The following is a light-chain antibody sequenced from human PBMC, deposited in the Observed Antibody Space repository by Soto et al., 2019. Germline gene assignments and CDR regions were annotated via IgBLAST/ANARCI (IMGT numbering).Light chain of an antibody. V-gene: IGKV4-1*01. CDR2: WAP. CDR1: QSVLYSSNNKNY. J-gene: IGKJ2*01. Sequence: DIVMTQSPDSLAVSLGERATINCKSSQSVLYSSNNKNYLAWYQQKPGQPPKLLIYWAPTRESGVPDRFSGSGPGTDFTLTISSLRAEDVAVYYCQQYYSTPRTFGQGTKVDIK. CDR3: QQYYSTPRT.